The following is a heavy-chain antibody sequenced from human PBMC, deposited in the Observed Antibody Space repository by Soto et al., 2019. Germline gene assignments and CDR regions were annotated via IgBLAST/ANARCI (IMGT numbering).Heavy chain of an antibody. V-gene: IGHV3-21*01. CDR2: ISSSSSYI. CDR1: GFTFSSYS. Sequence: GVSLRLSCAASGFTFSSYSMNWVRQAPGKGLEWVSSISSSSSYIYYAVSVKGRFTISRDNAKNLLYLQMNSLRAEDTAVYYCAREGGRLRYFDWSNIDYWGQGTLVTVSS. J-gene: IGHJ4*02. D-gene: IGHD3-9*01. CDR3: AREGGRLRYFDWSNIDY.